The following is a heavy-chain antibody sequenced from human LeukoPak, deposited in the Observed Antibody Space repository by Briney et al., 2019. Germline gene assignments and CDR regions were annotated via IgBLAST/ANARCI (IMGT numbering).Heavy chain of an antibody. V-gene: IGHV4-34*01. CDR2: INHSGST. CDR1: GGSFSGYY. Sequence: SETLSLTCAVYGGSFSGYYWSWIRQPPGKGLEWIGEINHSGSTNYNPSLKSRVTISVDTSKNQFSLKLSSVTAADTAVYYCARVPGLWFGGNGDYWGQGTLVTVSS. CDR3: ARVPGLWFGGNGDY. J-gene: IGHJ4*02. D-gene: IGHD3-10*01.